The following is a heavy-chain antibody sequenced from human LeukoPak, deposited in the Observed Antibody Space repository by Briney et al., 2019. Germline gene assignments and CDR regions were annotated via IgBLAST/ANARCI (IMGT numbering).Heavy chain of an antibody. CDR2: IYPRDFDT. CDR3: ARQAPYFIDVSGNDAFDI. CDR1: GYTFSTYW. V-gene: IGHV5-51*01. D-gene: IGHD5-12*01. J-gene: IGHJ3*02. Sequence: GESLKISCKASGYTFSTYWIAWVRQMPGKGLEWMGIIYPRDFDTRYSPSFQGHVTISVDKSITTAYLQWNSLKASDTAMYYCARQAPYFIDVSGNDAFDIWGQGTMVTVSS.